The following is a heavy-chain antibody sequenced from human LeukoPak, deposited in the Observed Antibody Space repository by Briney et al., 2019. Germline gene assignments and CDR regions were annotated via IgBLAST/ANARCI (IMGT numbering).Heavy chain of an antibody. D-gene: IGHD2-2*01. CDR2: ISSSSYI. CDR3: ARVFVPAAIGAFDI. CDR1: GFTFSSYS. V-gene: IGHV3-21*01. Sequence: GGSLRLSCAASGFTFSSYSMNWVRQAPGKGLEWVSSISSSSYIYYADSVKGRFTISRDNVKNSLYLQMNSLRAEDTAVYYCARVFVPAAIGAFDIWGQGTMVTVSS. J-gene: IGHJ3*02.